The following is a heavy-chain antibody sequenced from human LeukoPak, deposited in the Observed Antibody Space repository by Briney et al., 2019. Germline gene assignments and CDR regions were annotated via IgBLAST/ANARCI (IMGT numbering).Heavy chain of an antibody. CDR2: IRSKAYGWTT. CDR1: GFTFGDYG. J-gene: IGHJ4*02. V-gene: IGHV3-49*04. CDR3: TRDQYCTGGSCFLDY. D-gene: IGHD2-15*01. Sequence: PGGPLRLSCTASGFTFGDYGMTWVRQAPGKGLEWVGFIRSKAYGWTTEYAASVKGRFTISRDDSKSIAYLQMNSLKNEDTAVYYCTRDQYCTGGSCFLDYWGQGTLVTVSS.